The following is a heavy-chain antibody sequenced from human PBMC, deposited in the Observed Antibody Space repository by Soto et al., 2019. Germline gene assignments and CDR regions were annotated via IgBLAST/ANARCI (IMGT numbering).Heavy chain of an antibody. J-gene: IGHJ6*02. V-gene: IGHV1-24*01. CDR3: ATTGIGYYYYYYGMDV. CDR2: FDPEDGET. Sequence: ASVKVSCKVSGYTLTELSMHWVRQAPGKGLEWMGGFDPEDGETIYAQKFQGRVTMTEDTSTDTAYMELSSLRSEDTAVYYCATTGIGYYYYYYGMDVWGQGTTVTVSS. CDR1: GYTLTELS. D-gene: IGHD6-13*01.